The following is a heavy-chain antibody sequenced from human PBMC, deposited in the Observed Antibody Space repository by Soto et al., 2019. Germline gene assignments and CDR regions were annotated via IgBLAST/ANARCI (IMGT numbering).Heavy chain of an antibody. J-gene: IGHJ4*02. CDR3: TTGEEYDFWSGYRDY. Sequence: PGGSLRLSCAASGFTFSNAWMSWVRQAPGKGLEWVGRIKSKTDGGTTDYAAPVKGRFTISRDDSKNTLYLQMNSLKTEDTAVYYCTTGEEYDFWSGYRDYWGQGTLVTVSS. CDR1: GFTFSNAW. V-gene: IGHV3-15*01. CDR2: IKSKTDGGTT. D-gene: IGHD3-3*01.